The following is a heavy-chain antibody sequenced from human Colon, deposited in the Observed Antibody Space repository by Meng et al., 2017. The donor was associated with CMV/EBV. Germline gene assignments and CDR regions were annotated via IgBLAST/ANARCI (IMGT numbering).Heavy chain of an antibody. CDR3: ALRLRNSDGMDV. Sequence: GESLKISCAASGFTFSNSWMHWVRQGPGKGLLWVSRINPDGSSTSYADSVKGRFTISRDNAKNTVFLQMNSLRAEDTAVYYCALRLRNSDGMDVWGQGTLVTVSS. CDR2: INPDGSST. CDR1: GFTFSNSW. J-gene: IGHJ4*02. V-gene: IGHV3-74*01. D-gene: IGHD1-14*01.